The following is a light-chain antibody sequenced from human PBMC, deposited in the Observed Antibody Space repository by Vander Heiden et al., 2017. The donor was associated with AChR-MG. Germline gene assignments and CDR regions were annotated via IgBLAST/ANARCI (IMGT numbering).Light chain of an antibody. J-gene: IGKJ4*01. CDR1: QSISTW. V-gene: IGKV1-5*03. CDR2: KAS. Sequence: DIQMTQSPSTLSSSVGDRVDITCRASQSISTWLAWYQQKPGKAPRLLIYKASSLQNGVSPRFSGSGSGTEFTLTISSLQPDDFATYYCQHYNSFPLSFGAGTKVEIK. CDR3: QHYNSFPLS.